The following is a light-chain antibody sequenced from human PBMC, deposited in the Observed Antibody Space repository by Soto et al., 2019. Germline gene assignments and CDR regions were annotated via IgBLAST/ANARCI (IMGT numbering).Light chain of an antibody. Sequence: QSVLTQPPSASGSPGQSVTISCTGTSSDVGGHNYVSWYQQHPVKAPKLMIYEVSKRPSGVPDRFSGSKSDNTASLTVFWLQAEDEADYHCSSYAGNNAYVFGTGTK. J-gene: IGLJ1*01. CDR2: EVS. CDR1: SSDVGGHNY. CDR3: SSYAGNNAYV. V-gene: IGLV2-8*01.